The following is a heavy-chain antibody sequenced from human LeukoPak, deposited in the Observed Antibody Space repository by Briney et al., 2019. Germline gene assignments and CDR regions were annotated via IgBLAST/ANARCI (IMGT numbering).Heavy chain of an antibody. J-gene: IGHJ5*02. CDR1: GFTFNNYG. D-gene: IGHD2/OR15-2a*01. V-gene: IGHV3-33*01. Sequence: GGSLRLSCAASGFTFNNYGMQWVRQAPGKGLEWVAVIWYDGSHRYYANSVKDRFTISRDNSQNTLYLQMNSLRAEDTALYYCVRSRGTYGDYILCPWGQGPPVTVSS. CDR2: IWYDGSHR. CDR3: VRSRGTYGDYILCP.